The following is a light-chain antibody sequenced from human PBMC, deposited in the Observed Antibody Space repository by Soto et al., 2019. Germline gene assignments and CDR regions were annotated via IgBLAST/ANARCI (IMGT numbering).Light chain of an antibody. Sequence: EIVMTQSPATLSVSPGERATLSCRASQSVSSNLAWYQQKPGPAPRLLIYGASTRATGIPARFSGSGSGTEFTLTISSLQSEDFAVYYCKQYNNWPPTFGQGTRV. V-gene: IGKV3-15*01. CDR1: QSVSSN. CDR3: KQYNNWPPT. J-gene: IGKJ1*01. CDR2: GAS.